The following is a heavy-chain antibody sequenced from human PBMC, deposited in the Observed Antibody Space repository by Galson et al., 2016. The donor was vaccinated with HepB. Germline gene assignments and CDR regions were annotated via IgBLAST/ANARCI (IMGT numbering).Heavy chain of an antibody. J-gene: IGHJ4*02. Sequence: ATLSLTCAVYGGSFSGYYWSWIRQPPGKGLEWIGEINHRGRTNYNASLKSRVNISVDTSKNLFSLRLSSLTAADTAVYYCARGLRYFDWFFDYWGQGTLVTVSS. CDR2: INHRGRT. D-gene: IGHD3-9*01. CDR3: ARGLRYFDWFFDY. CDR1: GGSFSGYY. V-gene: IGHV4-34*01.